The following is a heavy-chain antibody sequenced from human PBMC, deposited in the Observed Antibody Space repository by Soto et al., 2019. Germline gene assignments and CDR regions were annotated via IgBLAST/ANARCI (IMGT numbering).Heavy chain of an antibody. CDR3: ARGPYCGGDCNLLPFDY. CDR1: GFTFGSYA. CDR2: ISYDGSNE. D-gene: IGHD2-21*02. V-gene: IGHV3-30-3*01. Sequence: GGSLRLSCAASGFTFGSYALHWVRQAPGKGLEWVAVISYDGSNEYYADSVKGRFTISRDNSKNTLYLQMNSLRAEDTAVYYCARGPYCGGDCNLLPFDYWGQGTLVTVSS. J-gene: IGHJ4*02.